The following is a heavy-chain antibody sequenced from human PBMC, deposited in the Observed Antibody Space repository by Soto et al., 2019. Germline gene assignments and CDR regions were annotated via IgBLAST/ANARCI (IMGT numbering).Heavy chain of an antibody. CDR1: GYTFTSYD. D-gene: IGHD3-16*01. V-gene: IGHV1-8*01. J-gene: IGHJ2*01. CDR2: MNPNSDNT. Sequence: QVQLVQSGAEVKKPGASVKVSCKASGYTFTSYDVHWVRQATGQGLEWMGWMNPNSDNTGYAQKFQGRVTMTRNTSITTAYMELSSLTSEDTAVYYCAGGTRAWGWAFDLWGRGTLVTVSS. CDR3: AGGTRAWGWAFDL.